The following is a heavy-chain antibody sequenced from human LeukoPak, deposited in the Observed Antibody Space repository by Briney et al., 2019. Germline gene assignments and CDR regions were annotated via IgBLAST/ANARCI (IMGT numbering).Heavy chain of an antibody. CDR3: ARENSYYDSSGYYFGSGYFDY. J-gene: IGHJ4*02. CDR2: IYYSGST. Sequence: KPSETLSLTCAVYGGSFSGYYWSWIRQPPGKGLEWIGYIYYSGSTNYNPSLRSRVTISVDTSKNLFSLRLSSVTAADTAVYYCARENSYYDSSGYYFGSGYFDYWGQGTLITVSS. V-gene: IGHV4-59*01. D-gene: IGHD3-22*01. CDR1: GGSFSGYY.